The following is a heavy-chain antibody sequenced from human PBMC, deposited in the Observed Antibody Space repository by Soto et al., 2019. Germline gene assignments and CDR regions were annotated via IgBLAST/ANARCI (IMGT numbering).Heavy chain of an antibody. CDR1: GFKFSNYA. V-gene: IGHV3-23*01. CDR3: AKDGYSYGILDY. Sequence: VGSLRLSWAASGFKFSNYAMSWVRQAPGKGLEWVSLISATGGGTYYADSVKGRFTISRDNSKNTLYLQMNSLRAEDTAVYYCAKDGYSYGILDYWGQGTLVTVSS. J-gene: IGHJ4*02. D-gene: IGHD5-18*01. CDR2: ISATGGGT.